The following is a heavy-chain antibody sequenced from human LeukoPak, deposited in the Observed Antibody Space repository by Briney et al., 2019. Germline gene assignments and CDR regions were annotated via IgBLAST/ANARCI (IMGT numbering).Heavy chain of an antibody. CDR1: GFTVSSNY. CDR3: AKGSYDSGWS. J-gene: IGHJ5*02. Sequence: GGSLRLSCAASGFTVSSNYMSWVRQAPGKGLEWVSAISGSGAITYYADSVKGRFTISRDNSKNTLYLQMNSLRAEDTAVYYCAKGSYDSGWSWGQGTLVTVSS. D-gene: IGHD6-19*01. CDR2: ISGSGAIT. V-gene: IGHV3-23*01.